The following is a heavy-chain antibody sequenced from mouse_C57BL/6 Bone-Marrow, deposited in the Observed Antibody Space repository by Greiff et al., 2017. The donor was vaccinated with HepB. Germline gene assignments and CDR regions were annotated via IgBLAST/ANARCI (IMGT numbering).Heavy chain of an antibody. V-gene: IGHV3-8*01. CDR3: ARYKGYGSSYWYFDV. CDR1: GYSITSDY. D-gene: IGHD1-1*01. CDR2: ISYSGST. Sequence: ESGPGLAKPSQTLSLTCSVTGYSITSDYWNWIRKFPGNKLEYMGYISYSGSTYYNPSLKSRISITRDTSKNQYYLQVNSVTTEDTATYYCARYKGYGSSYWYFDVWGTGTTVTVSS. J-gene: IGHJ1*03.